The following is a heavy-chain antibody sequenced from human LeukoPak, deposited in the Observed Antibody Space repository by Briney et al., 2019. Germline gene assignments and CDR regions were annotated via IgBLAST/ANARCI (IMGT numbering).Heavy chain of an antibody. D-gene: IGHD2-2*02. CDR3: ARGYMTADY. J-gene: IGHJ4*02. CDR1: GFTFNNYW. Sequence: GGSLRLSCVASGFTFNNYWMSWVRQAPGKGLEWVASIKQEGSDKYYVDSVRGRFTISRDNAKNSLYLQMSSLRAGDTAVYYCARGYMTADYWGQGSLVTVSS. V-gene: IGHV3-7*05. CDR2: IKQEGSDK.